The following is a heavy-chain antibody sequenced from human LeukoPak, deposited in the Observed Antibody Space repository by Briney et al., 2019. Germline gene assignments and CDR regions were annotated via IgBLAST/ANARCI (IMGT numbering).Heavy chain of an antibody. CDR1: GYTFTGYY. J-gene: IGHJ4*02. Sequence: ASVKVSCKASGYTFTGYYIHWVRQAPGQGLEWMGWINPNSGGTNYAQKFQGRVTMTRDTSISTAHMELSRLTSDDTAVYYCARDAIVRDYSNSDYWGREPWSPSPQ. CDR2: INPNSGGT. CDR3: ARDAIVRDYSNSDY. V-gene: IGHV1-2*02. D-gene: IGHD4-11*01.